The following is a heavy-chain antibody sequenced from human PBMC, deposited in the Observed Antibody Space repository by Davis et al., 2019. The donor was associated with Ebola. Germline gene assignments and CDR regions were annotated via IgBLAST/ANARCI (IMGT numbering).Heavy chain of an antibody. D-gene: IGHD3-10*01. Sequence: KISCKGSGYTFTSYRIGWVRQMPGNGLEWMGIIHPGDSETRYSPSFQGQVTISADKSIDTAYLQWSSLKASDTAMYYCARRNYYGSGSQYSHFDYWGQGTLVTVSS. V-gene: IGHV5-51*01. J-gene: IGHJ4*02. CDR3: ARRNYYGSGSQYSHFDY. CDR2: IHPGDSET. CDR1: GYTFTSYR.